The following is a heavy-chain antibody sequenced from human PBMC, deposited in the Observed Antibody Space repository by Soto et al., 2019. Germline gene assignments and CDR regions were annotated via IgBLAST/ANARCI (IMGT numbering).Heavy chain of an antibody. D-gene: IGHD3-22*01. Sequence: QVRLVQSGAEVRKPGSSVRVSCKASGGSFNRHTISWVRQAPGQGLEWMGGIIPIFGTADHAQKFRGRVTINAEEYTNTVDMEMSSLRTDDTALYCSASGWGYDSNDYYYAYWGEGTLVIVSS. CDR2: IIPIFGTA. J-gene: IGHJ4*02. CDR3: ASGWGYDSNDYYYAY. CDR1: GGSFNRHT. V-gene: IGHV1-69*01.